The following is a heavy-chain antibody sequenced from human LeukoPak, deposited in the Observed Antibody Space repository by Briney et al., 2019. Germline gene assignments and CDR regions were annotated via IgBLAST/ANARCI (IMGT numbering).Heavy chain of an antibody. J-gene: IGHJ4*02. V-gene: IGHV1-69*13. D-gene: IGHD3-10*01. CDR2: IIPIFGTA. CDR3: ARGYCGSGSHDY. CDR1: GGTFSSYA. Sequence: ASVKVSCKASGGTFSSYAISGVRQAPGQGLEWMGGIIPIFGTANYAQKFQGRVTITADESTSTAYMELSSLRSEDTAVYYCARGYCGSGSHDYWGQGTLVTVSS.